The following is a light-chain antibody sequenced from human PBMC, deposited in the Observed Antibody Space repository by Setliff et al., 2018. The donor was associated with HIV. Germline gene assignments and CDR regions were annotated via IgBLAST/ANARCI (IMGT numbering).Light chain of an antibody. CDR1: SGDVGGYDF. CDR3: ASYRSPATYV. CDR2: DVT. V-gene: IGLV2-14*03. Sequence: QSVLAQPASVSGSPGQSITISCIGTSGDVGGYDFVSWYQQRPGKAPKLIIFDVTERPSGVSHRFSGSKSGNTASLTISGLQTEDEADYFCASYRSPATYVFGIGTKVTVL. J-gene: IGLJ1*01.